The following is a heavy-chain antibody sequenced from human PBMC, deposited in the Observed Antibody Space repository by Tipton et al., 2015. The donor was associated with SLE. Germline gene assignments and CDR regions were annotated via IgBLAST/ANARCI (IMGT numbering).Heavy chain of an antibody. Sequence: TLSLTCTVSGGSISRGPYHWGWIRQTPGKGLEWIGNVYYSGSAYYSRSLKSRVTISVDTSKMQFSLRLTSVTAADTAIYFCAGPGDFWSGPIDSWGQGALVTVS. J-gene: IGHJ4*02. V-gene: IGHV4-39*01. CDR2: VYYSGSA. CDR3: AGPGDFWSGPIDS. D-gene: IGHD3-3*01. CDR1: GGSISRGPYH.